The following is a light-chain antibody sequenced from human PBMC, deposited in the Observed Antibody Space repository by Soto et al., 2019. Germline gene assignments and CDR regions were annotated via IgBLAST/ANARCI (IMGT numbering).Light chain of an antibody. V-gene: IGKV1-39*01. CDR1: QSIGTF. CDR3: QQTHSSPT. J-gene: IGKJ1*01. Sequence: DIQLTQSPSSLSASVGDKVTITCRASQSIGTFLNWYQLRPGKAPKLLIYVASTRETGVPSRFSGSGSGSVFTLSINHLQPEDYATYSCQQTHSSPTFGQGTKVEIK. CDR2: VAS.